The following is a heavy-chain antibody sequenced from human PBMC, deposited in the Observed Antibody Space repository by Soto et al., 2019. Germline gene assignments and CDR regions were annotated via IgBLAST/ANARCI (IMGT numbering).Heavy chain of an antibody. J-gene: IGHJ4*02. CDR1: GYTFTNYD. D-gene: IGHD3-9*01. V-gene: IGHV1-8*01. CDR2: MNPHSGNT. CDR3: ARGNLILTGYNWGY. Sequence: QVQLVQSGAEVKKPGALVKVSCKASGYTFTNYDINWVRQATGQGLEWMGWMNPHSGNTGYAQKFQGRVTMTRDTSISTAYMELGSLISEDTAVYYCARGNLILTGYNWGYWVQGTLVTVSS.